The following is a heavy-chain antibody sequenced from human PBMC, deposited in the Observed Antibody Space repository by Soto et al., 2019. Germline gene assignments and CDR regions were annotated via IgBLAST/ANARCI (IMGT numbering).Heavy chain of an antibody. V-gene: IGHV3-21*01. CDR1: GFTFSSYS. Sequence: PGGSLRLSCAASGFTFSSYSMNWVRQAPGKGLEWVSSISSSSSYIYYADSVKGRFTISRDNAKNSLYLQMNSLRAEDTAVYYCARLELNYYDSSGYHWFDYWGQGTLVTVSS. J-gene: IGHJ4*02. D-gene: IGHD3-22*01. CDR2: ISSSSSYI. CDR3: ARLELNYYDSSGYHWFDY.